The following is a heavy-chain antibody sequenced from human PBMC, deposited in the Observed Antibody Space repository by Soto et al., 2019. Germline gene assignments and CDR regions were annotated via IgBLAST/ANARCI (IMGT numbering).Heavy chain of an antibody. Sequence: SETLSLTCTVSGGSISSGDYYWSWIRQPPGKGLEWIGYIYYSGSTYYNPSLKSRVTISVDTSKNQFSLKLSSVTAADTAVYYCARDASYDSSGYYDVGAIDYWGQGTLVTVSS. CDR1: GGSISSGDYY. CDR3: ARDASYDSSGYYDVGAIDY. V-gene: IGHV4-30-4*01. D-gene: IGHD3-22*01. CDR2: IYYSGST. J-gene: IGHJ4*02.